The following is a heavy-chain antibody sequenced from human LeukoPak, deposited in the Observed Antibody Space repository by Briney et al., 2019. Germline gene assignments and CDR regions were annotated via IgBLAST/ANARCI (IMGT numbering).Heavy chain of an antibody. V-gene: IGHV3-23*01. D-gene: IGHD1-26*01. CDR3: ARDPYSGSYGNYYYYFMDV. J-gene: IGHJ6*03. CDR2: ISPGGGPT. CDR1: GFPFSIYG. Sequence: GGSLRLSCAGSGFPFSIYGMNWVRQAPGKGLEWVSGISPGGGPTYYADSVKGRFTISRDDSKNTLYLQMNNLRAEDTAVYYCARDPYSGSYGNYYYYFMDVWGKGTTVTISS.